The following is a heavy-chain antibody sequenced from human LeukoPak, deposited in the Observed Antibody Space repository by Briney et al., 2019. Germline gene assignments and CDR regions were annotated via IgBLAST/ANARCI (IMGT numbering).Heavy chain of an antibody. J-gene: IGHJ4*02. D-gene: IGHD6-19*01. CDR3: AKYGIEVAGKALPDW. Sequence: GGSLRLSCAASGLTFSSYAMSWVRQAPGKGLEWVSSISGGAASTDYVDFVKGRFTISRDNSKNTLYLQMNSLRAEDTAVYYCAKYGIEVAGKALPDWWGQGTLVTVSS. CDR2: ISGGAAST. V-gene: IGHV3-23*01. CDR1: GLTFSSYA.